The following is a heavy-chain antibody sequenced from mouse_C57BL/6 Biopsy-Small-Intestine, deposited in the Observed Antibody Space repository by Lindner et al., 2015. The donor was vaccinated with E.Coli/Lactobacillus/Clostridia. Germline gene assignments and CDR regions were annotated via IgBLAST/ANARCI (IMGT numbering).Heavy chain of an antibody. Sequence: VQLQESGPVLVKPGASVKMSCKTSGYTFTNYWIGWAKQRPGHGLEWIGDIYPGGGYTNYNEKFKGKATLTADKSSSTAYMQFSGLTSEDSVIYYCARGDGYFDVWGTGTTVTVSS. J-gene: IGHJ1*03. V-gene: IGHV1-63*01. D-gene: IGHD3-3*01. CDR1: GYTFTNYW. CDR3: ARGDGYFDV. CDR2: IYPGGGYT.